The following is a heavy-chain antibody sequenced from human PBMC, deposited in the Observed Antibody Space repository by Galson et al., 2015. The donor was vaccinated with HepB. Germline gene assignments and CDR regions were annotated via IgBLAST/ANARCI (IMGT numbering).Heavy chain of an antibody. Sequence: SLRLSCAASEFTFSSYWMNWVRQAPGKGLEWVANINPDGSEKYYVASLKGRFTTSRDSAKNSLYLQMDSLRAEDTAVYYCARRISLVRGIITKPDYYYDMDVWGEGTTVTVSS. CDR3: ARRISLVRGIITKPDYYYDMDV. D-gene: IGHD3-10*01. CDR2: INPDGSEK. J-gene: IGHJ6*03. CDR1: EFTFSSYW. V-gene: IGHV3-7*03.